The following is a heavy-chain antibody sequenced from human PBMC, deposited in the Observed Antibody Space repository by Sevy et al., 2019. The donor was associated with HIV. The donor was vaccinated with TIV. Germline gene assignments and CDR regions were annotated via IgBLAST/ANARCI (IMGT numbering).Heavy chain of an antibody. V-gene: IGHV3-30*18. CDR2: TSYDGSEK. Sequence: GGSLRLSCTASGFTFSSYGMHWVRQAPDKGLEWVAFTSYDGSEKFYADSVRGRFTISRDNSKNTLYLQMNSLRAVDTALYYCAKDRVGYCSGGSCYSHYFDPWGQGTLVTVSS. J-gene: IGHJ5*02. CDR3: AKDRVGYCSGGSCYSHYFDP. D-gene: IGHD2-15*01. CDR1: GFTFSSYG.